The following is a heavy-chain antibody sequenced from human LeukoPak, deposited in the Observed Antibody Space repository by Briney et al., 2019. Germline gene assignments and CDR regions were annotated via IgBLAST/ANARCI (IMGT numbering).Heavy chain of an antibody. CDR1: GFTFSNYW. V-gene: IGHV3-74*01. D-gene: IGHD2-15*01. J-gene: IGHJ6*02. CDR2: INTDYSST. CDR3: ARVYCSGGSCYSYYYYGMDV. Sequence: QTGGSLRLSCAASGFTFSNYWMHWVRQAPGKGLVWVSRINTDYSSTSYADSVKGRFAISRDNAENSLYLQMNSLRAEDTAVYYCARVYCSGGSCYSYYYYGMDVWGQGTTVAVSS.